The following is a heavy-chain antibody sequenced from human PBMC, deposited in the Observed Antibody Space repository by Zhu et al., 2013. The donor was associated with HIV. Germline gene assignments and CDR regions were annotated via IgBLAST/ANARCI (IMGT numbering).Heavy chain of an antibody. V-gene: IGHV1-2*02. Sequence: QGAHSRAQLVQSGAEVKVSCKASGYHFPGYYIHWLRQAPGLGLEWMGWINTNYGDTHYPQNFKGRVTMTRDTSTSTASMELTRLTSDDTAVYYCARGADIVVVVAGTRLNYYYGMDVWGQGTTITVSS. CDR2: INTNYGDT. J-gene: IGHJ6*02. CDR1: GYHFPGYY. CDR3: ARGADIVVVVAGTRLNYYYGMDV. D-gene: IGHD2-15*01.